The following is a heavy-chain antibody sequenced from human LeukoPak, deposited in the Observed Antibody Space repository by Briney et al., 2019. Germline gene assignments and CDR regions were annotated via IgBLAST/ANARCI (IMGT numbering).Heavy chain of an antibody. CDR1: GFTFSSYW. J-gene: IGHJ5*02. D-gene: IGHD3-22*01. V-gene: IGHV3-74*01. Sequence: GGPLRLSCAASGFTFSSYWMHWVRQAPGKGLVWVSRINSDGSSTSYADSVKGRFTISRDNAKNTLYLQMNSLRAEDTAVYYCARGEHYYDSSGYYYLWGQGTLVTVSS. CDR3: ARGEHYYDSSGYYYL. CDR2: INSDGSST.